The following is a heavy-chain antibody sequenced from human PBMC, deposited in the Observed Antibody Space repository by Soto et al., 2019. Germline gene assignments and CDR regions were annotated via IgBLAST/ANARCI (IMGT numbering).Heavy chain of an antibody. V-gene: IGHV1-46*01. D-gene: IGHD3-3*01. CDR1: GYTFTSYY. CDR3: ARAGHNAIFGVVITRFGQTSAFEI. Sequence: ASVKVSCKASGYTFTSYYMHWVRQAPGQGLEWMGIINPSGGSTSYAQKFQGRVTMTRDTSTSTVYMELSSLRSEDTAVYYCARAGHNAIFGVVITRFGQTSAFEIWGQGTMVTVSS. CDR2: INPSGGST. J-gene: IGHJ3*02.